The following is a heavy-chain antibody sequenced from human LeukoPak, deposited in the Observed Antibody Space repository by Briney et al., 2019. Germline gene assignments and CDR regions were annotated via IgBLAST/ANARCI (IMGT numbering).Heavy chain of an antibody. CDR2: IGHTGKNV. D-gene: IGHD6-19*01. CDR1: GFTFNSYS. J-gene: IGHJ4*02. CDR3: ARDGDGWSRDY. Sequence: PGGSLRLFCAASGFTFNSYSMSWVRLAPGEGREWLSLIGHTGKNVYSADSVRGRFTASRNNANNLVYLHMNGLRAENSAIYYGARDGDGWSRDYWGQGTLVTVSS. V-gene: IGHV3-21*06.